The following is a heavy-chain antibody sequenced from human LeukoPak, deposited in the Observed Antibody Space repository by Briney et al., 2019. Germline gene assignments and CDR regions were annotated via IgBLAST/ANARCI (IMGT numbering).Heavy chain of an antibody. CDR3: ARALGVSIAVARYYFDY. D-gene: IGHD6-19*01. J-gene: IGHJ4*02. CDR2: INHSGST. CDR1: GGSFSGYY. Sequence: SETLSLTCAVYGGSFSGYYWSWIRQPPGKGLEWIGEINHSGSTNYNPSPKSRVTISVDTSKNQFSLKLSSVTAADTAVYYCARALGVSIAVARYYFDYWGQGTLVTVSS. V-gene: IGHV4-34*01.